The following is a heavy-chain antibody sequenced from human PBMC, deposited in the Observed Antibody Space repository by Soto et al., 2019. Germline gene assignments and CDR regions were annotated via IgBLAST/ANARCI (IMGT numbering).Heavy chain of an antibody. V-gene: IGHV4-61*01. D-gene: IGHD3-22*01. Sequence: PSETPSLTCTVSGGSVSSGSYYWSWIRQPPGKGLEWIGYIYYSGSTNYNPSLKSRVTISVDTSKNQFSLKLSSVTAADTAVYYCARDQGRYYDSSGYYDYWGQGTLVTVSS. J-gene: IGHJ4*02. CDR2: IYYSGST. CDR3: ARDQGRYYDSSGYYDY. CDR1: GGSVSSGSYY.